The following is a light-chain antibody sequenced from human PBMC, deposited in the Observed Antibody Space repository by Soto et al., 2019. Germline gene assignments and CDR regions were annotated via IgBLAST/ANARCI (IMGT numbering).Light chain of an antibody. CDR2: GAS. J-gene: IGKJ1*01. Sequence: ETVLTQSPGTLSLSPGERATLSCRSSQRVRSSYLAWYQQKPGQAPRLLIQGASTRATGIPARFSGSGSGTECTLTISSLQSEDFAVYYRQQSNNWPQTFAQGSTVDI. CDR3: QQSNNWPQT. CDR1: QRVRSSY. V-gene: IGKV3-15*01.